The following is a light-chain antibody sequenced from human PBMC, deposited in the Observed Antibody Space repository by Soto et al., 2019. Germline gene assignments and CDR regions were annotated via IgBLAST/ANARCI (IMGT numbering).Light chain of an antibody. CDR1: QSVSNNY. Sequence: EIVLTQSPCTLSLSPGERATLSCRASQSVSNNYLAWYQQKPGQAPRLLIYGASNRATGIPDRFSGSGSGTDFTLTISRLEPEDFAVYYCQQYGSSGTFGQATKVDIK. V-gene: IGKV3-20*01. J-gene: IGKJ1*01. CDR3: QQYGSSGT. CDR2: GAS.